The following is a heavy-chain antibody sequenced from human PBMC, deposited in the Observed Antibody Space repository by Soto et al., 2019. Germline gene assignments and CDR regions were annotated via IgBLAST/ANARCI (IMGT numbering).Heavy chain of an antibody. CDR3: VTFYGSGSFYN. J-gene: IGHJ4*02. CDR1: GYTFIDYY. D-gene: IGHD3-10*01. V-gene: IGHV1-2*02. Sequence: GASVKVSCNASGYTFIDYYMHWVRPAPRQGLEWMGWMNPNSADTHYAQNFQGRVTMTRDTSINTAYMELSRLTSDDSAVYYCVTFYGSGSFYNCGQGTLVTVSS. CDR2: MNPNSADT.